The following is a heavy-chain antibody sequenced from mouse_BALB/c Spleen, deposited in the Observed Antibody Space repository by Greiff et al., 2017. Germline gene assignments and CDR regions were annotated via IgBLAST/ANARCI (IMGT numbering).Heavy chain of an antibody. J-gene: IGHJ2*01. V-gene: IGHV5-17*02. CDR3: ARLGDRNYFDY. Sequence: EVQLVESGGGLVQPGGSRKLSCAASGFTFSSFGMHWVRQAPEKGLEWVAYISSGSSTIYYADTVKGRFTISRDNPKNTLFLQMTSLRSEDTAMYYCARLGDRNYFDYWGQGTTLTVSS. D-gene: IGHD3-3*01. CDR1: GFTFSSFG. CDR2: ISSGSSTI.